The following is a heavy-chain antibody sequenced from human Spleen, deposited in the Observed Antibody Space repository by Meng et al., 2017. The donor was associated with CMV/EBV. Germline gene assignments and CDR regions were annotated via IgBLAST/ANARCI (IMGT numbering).Heavy chain of an antibody. CDR2: TRFDGSNQ. CDR3: ARGAGYTGNNRGLY. CDR1: GFNFRTYG. V-gene: IGHV3-30*02. J-gene: IGHJ4*02. Sequence: GGSLRLSCAASGFNFRTYGMHWVRQAPGKGLQWVSFTRFDGSNQYYADSVKGRFTISRDSSKNTLYLHMNSLRAEDTAIYYCARGAGYTGNNRGLYWGQGALVTVSS. D-gene: IGHD5-12*01.